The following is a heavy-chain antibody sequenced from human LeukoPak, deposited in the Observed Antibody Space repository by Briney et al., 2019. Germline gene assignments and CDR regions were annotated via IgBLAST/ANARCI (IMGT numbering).Heavy chain of an antibody. CDR3: ARDALSGYAANRHFDL. Sequence: GGSLRLSCAASGFTFSDYYMSWIRQAPGKGLEWVSYISSSGSTINYADSVKGRFTISRDNAKSSLYLQMNSLRVEDTAVYYCARDALSGYAANRHFDLWGRGTLVTVSS. D-gene: IGHD5-12*01. J-gene: IGHJ2*01. CDR1: GFTFSDYY. CDR2: ISSSGSTI. V-gene: IGHV3-11*01.